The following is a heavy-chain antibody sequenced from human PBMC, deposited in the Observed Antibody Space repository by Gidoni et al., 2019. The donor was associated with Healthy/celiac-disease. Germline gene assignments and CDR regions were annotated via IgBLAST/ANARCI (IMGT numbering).Heavy chain of an antibody. Sequence: QVQLPESGPGLVKPSETLSLTCTVSGGSISSYYWSWIRQPPGKGLEWIGYIYYSGSTNYNPSLKSRVTISVDTSKNQFSLKLSSVTAADTAVYYCARVILHHAFDIWGQGTMVTVSS. J-gene: IGHJ3*02. CDR2: IYYSGST. CDR1: GGSISSYY. CDR3: ARVILHHAFDI. V-gene: IGHV4-59*01. D-gene: IGHD4-4*01.